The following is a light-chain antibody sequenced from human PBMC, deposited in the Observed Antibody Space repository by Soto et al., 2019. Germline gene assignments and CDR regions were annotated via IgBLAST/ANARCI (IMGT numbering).Light chain of an antibody. CDR2: RNN. V-gene: IGLV1-47*01. CDR3: AAWDDSLSGLV. J-gene: IGLJ2*01. Sequence: QSVLTQPPSASGTPGQRVTISCSGSSSNIGSNYVYWYQQLPGTAPKLLIYRNNQRPSGVADRFSASNSGTSASLAISGLRSEDEADYYCAAWDDSLSGLVFGGGTKLTVL. CDR1: SSNIGSNY.